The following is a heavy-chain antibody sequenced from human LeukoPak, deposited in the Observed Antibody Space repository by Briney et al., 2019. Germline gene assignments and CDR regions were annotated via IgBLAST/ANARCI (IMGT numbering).Heavy chain of an antibody. V-gene: IGHV3-74*03. Sequence: GGSLRLSCAASGFTFVNQWIHWVRQAPGKGLVWVSHIKDDGSDTKYADSVKGRFTISSDNTKNTVYLQMTSLRAEDTAVYYCAKDGIRYYYDSSGYYGDYWGQGTLVTVSS. CDR1: GFTFVNQW. D-gene: IGHD3-22*01. CDR2: IKDDGSDT. J-gene: IGHJ4*02. CDR3: AKDGIRYYYDSSGYYGDY.